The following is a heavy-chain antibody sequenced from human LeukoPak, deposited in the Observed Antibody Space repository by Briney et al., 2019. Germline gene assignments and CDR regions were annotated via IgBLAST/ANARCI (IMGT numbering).Heavy chain of an antibody. V-gene: IGHV1-46*01. J-gene: IGHJ5*02. Sequence: ASVKGSRKASGYTFTSYYMHWVRQAPGQGLEWMGIINPSGGSTSYAQKFQGRVTMTRDTSTSTVYMELSSLRSEDTAVYYCARGGVVVVVAANNWFDPWGQGTLVTVSS. CDR1: GYTFTSYY. CDR3: ARGGVVVVVAANNWFDP. CDR2: INPSGGST. D-gene: IGHD2-15*01.